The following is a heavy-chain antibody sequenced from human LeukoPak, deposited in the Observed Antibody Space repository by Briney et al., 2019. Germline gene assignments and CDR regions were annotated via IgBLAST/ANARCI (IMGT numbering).Heavy chain of an antibody. CDR3: ARGQQQLSR. J-gene: IGHJ4*02. CDR1: GGSISSYY. Sequence: KPSETLSLTCTVSGGSISSYYWSWIRQPPGKGLEWIGYISDGVSTNYNPSLKSRVSISVDTSNNQFSLKLSSVTAADTAVYYCARGQQQLSRWGQGTLVTVSS. V-gene: IGHV4-59*01. D-gene: IGHD6-13*01. CDR2: ISDGVST.